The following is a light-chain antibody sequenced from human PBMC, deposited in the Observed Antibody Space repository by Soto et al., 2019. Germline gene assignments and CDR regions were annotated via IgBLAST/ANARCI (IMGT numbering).Light chain of an antibody. J-gene: IGKJ5*01. CDR1: QSISNF. V-gene: IGKV3-11*01. CDR2: DTS. CDR3: QQRSNWPIT. Sequence: DIVLTQSPATLSLSPGKRATLSCRASQSISNFLAWYQQKPGQAPRLLIYDTSNRATGIPARFSGSGSGTDFTLTINNLEPEDFAVYYCQQRSNWPITFGQGTRLEIK.